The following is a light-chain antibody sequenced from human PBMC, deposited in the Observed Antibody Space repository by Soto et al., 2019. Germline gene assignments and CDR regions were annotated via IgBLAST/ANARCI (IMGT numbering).Light chain of an antibody. CDR1: QGISTY. V-gene: IGKV1-39*01. CDR2: AAS. Sequence: DIQMTQSPSSLSASVGDRVTITCRASQGISTYLNWFQQKPGKAPKLLIYAASSLQSGVPSRFSGSGAETDCTLTISSLQPEDCATYSWQQRYSTTWTFGQGTKVEIK. CDR3: QQRYSTTWT. J-gene: IGKJ1*01.